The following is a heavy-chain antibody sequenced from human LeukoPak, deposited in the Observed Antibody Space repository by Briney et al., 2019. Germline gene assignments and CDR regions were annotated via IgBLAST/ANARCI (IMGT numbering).Heavy chain of an antibody. V-gene: IGHV3-23*01. CDR2: ISASGGST. CDR1: GFTFSSYG. D-gene: IGHD2-21*02. CDR3: AKDRMGGVTFFDY. J-gene: IGHJ4*02. Sequence: GGTLRLSCAASGFTFSSYGLSWVRQAPGKGLEWVSAISASGGSTYYADSVKGRFSISRDNSKKIVYLQMNSLRAEDTAVYYCAKDRMGGVTFFDYWGQGTLVTVSS.